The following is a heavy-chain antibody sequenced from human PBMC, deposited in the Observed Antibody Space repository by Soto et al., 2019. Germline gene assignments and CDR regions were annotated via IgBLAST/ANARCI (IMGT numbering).Heavy chain of an antibody. D-gene: IGHD6-13*01. CDR3: ARDQGSSWYEIDY. Sequence: EVKLLESGGGLVQPGGSLRLSCAASGFTFSNYAGTWVRQAPGKGLEWVSTISGSGGSTYYADSAKGRFTISRDNSKNTLYLQMHSLRAEDTAVYYCARDQGSSWYEIDYWGQGTLVTVSS. J-gene: IGHJ4*02. CDR1: GFTFSNYA. CDR2: ISGSGGST. V-gene: IGHV3-23*01.